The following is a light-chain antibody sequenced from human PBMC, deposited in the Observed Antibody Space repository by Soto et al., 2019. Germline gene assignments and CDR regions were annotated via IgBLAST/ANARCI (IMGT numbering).Light chain of an antibody. CDR1: NIGTKR. J-gene: IGLJ3*02. Sequence: SYELTQPPSVSVAPGQTARISCGGNNIGTKRVHWYQKKPAQAPVLVVHDDSDRPSGIPERFSGSNSGNTATLTISRVEAGDEADYYCQVWDSSSDHGVFGGGTQLTVL. CDR2: DDS. CDR3: QVWDSSSDHGV. V-gene: IGLV3-21*02.